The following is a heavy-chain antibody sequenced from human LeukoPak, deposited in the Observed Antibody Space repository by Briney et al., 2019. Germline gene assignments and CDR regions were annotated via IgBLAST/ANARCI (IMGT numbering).Heavy chain of an antibody. CDR3: ARIGSSSPSLNYYGMDV. D-gene: IGHD6-13*01. CDR2: ISSNGGST. J-gene: IGHJ6*02. V-gene: IGHV3-64*01. CDR1: GFTFSSYA. Sequence: GGSLRLSCAASGFTFSSYAMHWVRQAPGKGLEYVSAISSNGGSTYYANSVKGRFTISRDNSKNTLYLQMGSLRAEDMAVYYCARIGSSSPSLNYYGMDVWGQGTTVTVSS.